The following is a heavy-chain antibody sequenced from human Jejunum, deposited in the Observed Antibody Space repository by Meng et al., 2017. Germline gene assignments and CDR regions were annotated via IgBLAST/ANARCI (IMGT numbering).Heavy chain of an antibody. CDR3: AKDHEAITTSHTTC. Sequence: GEPLKISCAASGFTFSSYAMSWVRPAPGKGLQWVSFISGSGRNTYYADSVKGRFTISRDNSKNTLYLQMNILRAEDTAIYYCAKDHEAITTSHTTCWGQGTLVTVSS. CDR1: GFTFSSYA. CDR2: ISGSGRNT. V-gene: IGHV3-23*01. J-gene: IGHJ4*02. D-gene: IGHD3-22*01.